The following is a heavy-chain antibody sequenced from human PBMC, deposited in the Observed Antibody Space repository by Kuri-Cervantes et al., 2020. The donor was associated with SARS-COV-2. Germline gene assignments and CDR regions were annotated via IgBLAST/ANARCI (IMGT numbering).Heavy chain of an antibody. CDR3: ARVGCSSTSCYTGDYYYGVDV. D-gene: IGHD2-2*02. CDR2: ISYNGSNE. J-gene: IGHJ6*02. V-gene: IGHV3-30*03. CDR1: GFTFSNYG. Sequence: GESLKISCAASGFTFSNYGMHWVRQAPGKGLEWVPVISYNGSNEYYADSVKGRFTISRDNSKNTLYLQMGSLRAEDMAVYYCARVGCSSTSCYTGDYYYGVDVWGQGTTVTVSS.